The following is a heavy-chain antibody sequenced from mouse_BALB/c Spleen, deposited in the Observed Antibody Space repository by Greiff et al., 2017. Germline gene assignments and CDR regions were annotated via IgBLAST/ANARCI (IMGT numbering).Heavy chain of an antibody. CDR1: GYAFTNYL. CDR3: ARDYETGFAY. V-gene: IGHV1-54*01. CDR2: INHGSGGT. J-gene: IGHJ3*01. Sequence: VQLQQSGAELVRPGTSVKVSCKASGYAFTNYLIEWVKQRPGQGLEWIGVINHGSGGTNYNEKFKGKATLTADKSSSTAYMQLSSLTSDDSAVYLCARDYETGFAYWGQGTLVTVSA. D-gene: IGHD2-4*01.